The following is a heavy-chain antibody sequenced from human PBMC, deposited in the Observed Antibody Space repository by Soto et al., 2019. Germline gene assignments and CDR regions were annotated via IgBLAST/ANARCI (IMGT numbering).Heavy chain of an antibody. CDR2: ITGSGDYT. V-gene: IGHV3-23*01. CDR1: GFTFSIYN. Sequence: EVQLLESGGGLVQPGGSLRLSCVASGFTFSIYNRNWVRQAPGKGLEWVSVITGSGDYTNYADSVKGRFTISRDNSKNTLYLQMNSLRAEDTAVYFCARPITSSFDYWGQGTLVTVSS. CDR3: ARPITSSFDY. J-gene: IGHJ4*02. D-gene: IGHD1-20*01.